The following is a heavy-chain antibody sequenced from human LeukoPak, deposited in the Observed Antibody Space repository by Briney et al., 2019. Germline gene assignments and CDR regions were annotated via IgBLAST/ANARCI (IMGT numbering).Heavy chain of an antibody. J-gene: IGHJ5*02. CDR2: INPNSGGT. D-gene: IGHD6-13*01. CDR3: ARDLPQQQLVSDWFDP. CDR1: GYTFTGYY. V-gene: IGHV1-2*02. Sequence: GASVKVSCKASGYTFTGYYMHWVRQTPGQGLEWMGWINPNSGGTNYAQKFQGRVTMTRDTSISTAYMELSRLRSDDTAVYYCARDLPQQQLVSDWFDPWGQGTLVTVSS.